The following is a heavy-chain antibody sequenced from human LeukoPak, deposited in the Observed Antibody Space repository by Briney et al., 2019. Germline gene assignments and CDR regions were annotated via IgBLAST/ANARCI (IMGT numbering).Heavy chain of an antibody. CDR1: GYTFTSYY. CDR2: INPSGGST. Sequence: GASVKVSRKASGYTFTSYYMHWVRQAPGQGLEWMGIINPSGGSTSYAQKFQGRVTMTRDTSTSTVYMELSSLRSEDTAVYYCARAYIVVVPAARGNWFDPWGQGTLVTVSS. J-gene: IGHJ5*02. D-gene: IGHD2-2*01. CDR3: ARAYIVVVPAARGNWFDP. V-gene: IGHV1-46*03.